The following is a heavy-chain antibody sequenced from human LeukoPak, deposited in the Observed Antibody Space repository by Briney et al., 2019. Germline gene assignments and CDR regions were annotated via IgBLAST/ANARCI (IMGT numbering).Heavy chain of an antibody. V-gene: IGHV4-39*07. J-gene: IGHJ6*02. CDR2: IYYSGSA. Sequence: SETLSLTCTVSGGSISSTYNYWGWFRQPPGKGLEWIGSIYYSGSAYYNPSLKSRVTISVDTSKNQFSLKLSSVTAADTAVYYCAGGYCSSASCRSDYYYYYGMGVWGQGTTVTVSS. CDR1: GGSISSTYNY. CDR3: AGGYCSSASCRSDYYYYYGMGV. D-gene: IGHD2-2*01.